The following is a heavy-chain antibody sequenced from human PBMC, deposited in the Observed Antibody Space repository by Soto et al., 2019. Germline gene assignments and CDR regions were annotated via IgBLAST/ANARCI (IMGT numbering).Heavy chain of an antibody. CDR3: AIHDSSGYYYMPDQHFVY. V-gene: IGHV1-18*01. CDR2: ISAYNGDT. D-gene: IGHD3-22*01. CDR1: GYIFTNFG. J-gene: IGHJ4*01. Sequence: ASVKVSCKASGYIFTNFGISWVRQAPGQGLEWMGWISAYNGDTNYAQKLQGRVTVTRDTSTSTAYMEVSSLRSDDTAVYYCAIHDSSGYYYMPDQHFVYWGQ.